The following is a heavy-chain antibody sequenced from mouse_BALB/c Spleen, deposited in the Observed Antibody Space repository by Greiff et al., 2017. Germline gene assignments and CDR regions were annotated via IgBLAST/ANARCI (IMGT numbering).Heavy chain of an antibody. V-gene: IGHV5-12-2*01. CDR3: ARQDYRYDGAY. J-gene: IGHJ3*01. CDR1: GFTFSSYT. CDR2: ISNGGGST. D-gene: IGHD2-14*01. Sequence: EVKLVESGGGLVQPGGSLKLSCAASGFTFSSYTMSWVRQTPEKRLEWVAYISNGGGSTYYPDTVKGRFTISRDNAKNTLYLQMSSLKSEDTAMYYCARQDYRYDGAYWGQGTLVTVSA.